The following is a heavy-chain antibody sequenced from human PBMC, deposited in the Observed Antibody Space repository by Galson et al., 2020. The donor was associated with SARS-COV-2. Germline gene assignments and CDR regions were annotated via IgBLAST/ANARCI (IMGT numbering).Heavy chain of an antibody. D-gene: IGHD2-15*01. CDR2: LYGDGNR. CDR1: GFTVSKNH. V-gene: IGHV3-66*01. J-gene: IGHJ4*02. Sequence: ETGGSLSLSCAASGFTVSKNHVTWVRQAPGTGLECVSVLYGDGNRYYADSVKGRFTISRDNYKNTVDLQLSNLRVEDTAVYFCAGYGGNAKWGQGTLVTVSS. CDR3: AGYGGNAK.